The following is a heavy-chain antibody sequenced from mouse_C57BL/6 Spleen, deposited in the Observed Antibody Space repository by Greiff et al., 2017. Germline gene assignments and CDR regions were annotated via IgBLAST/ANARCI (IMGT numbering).Heavy chain of an antibody. D-gene: IGHD2-4*01. CDR2: INPSTGGT. CDR1: GYSFTGYY. V-gene: IGHV1-42*01. J-gene: IGHJ3*01. Sequence: EVQLQQSGPELVKPGASVKISCTASGYSFTGYYMNWVKQSPEKSLEWIGEINPSTGGTTYNQKFKAKATLTVDKSSSTAYMQLKSLTSEDSAVYYCARGYDYDGAWFAYWGQGTLVTVSA. CDR3: ARGYDYDGAWFAY.